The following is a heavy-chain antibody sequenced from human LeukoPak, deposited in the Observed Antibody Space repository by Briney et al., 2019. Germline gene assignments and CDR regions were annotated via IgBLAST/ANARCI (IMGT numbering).Heavy chain of an antibody. V-gene: IGHV4-59*08. D-gene: IGHD6-13*01. Sequence: PSETLSLTCTVSGGSISTYYWSWIRQPPGKGLEWIGYIYYSGTTNYNPSLKSRVTISVDTSKNQFSLKLRSVTAADTAVYYCARTSASTWYTTYYGMDVWGQGTTVTVSS. CDR3: ARTSASTWYTTYYGMDV. J-gene: IGHJ6*02. CDR2: IYYSGTT. CDR1: GGSISTYY.